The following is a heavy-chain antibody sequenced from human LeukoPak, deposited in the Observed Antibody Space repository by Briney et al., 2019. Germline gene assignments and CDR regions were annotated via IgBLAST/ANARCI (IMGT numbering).Heavy chain of an antibody. D-gene: IGHD3-22*01. Sequence: PGGSLRLSCAASGFTFGRHWMSWVRQAPGKGLEWVAHMNQGGSETTNVDSVKGRFTISRDNAKNSLYLQMNSLRVEDTAFYYCARDDLLHRNWFDPWGQGTLVTVSS. J-gene: IGHJ5*02. CDR1: GFTFGRHW. CDR2: MNQGGSET. V-gene: IGHV3-7*03. CDR3: ARDDLLHRNWFDP.